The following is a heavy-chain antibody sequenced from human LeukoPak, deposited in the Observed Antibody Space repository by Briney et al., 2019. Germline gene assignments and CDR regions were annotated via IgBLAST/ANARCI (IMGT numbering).Heavy chain of an antibody. Sequence: PGGSLRLSCAASGFTFSSYWMHWVRQAPGKGLVWVSRINTDESSTNYADSVKGRFTISRDNAKDTLYLHMNSLTAEDTAVYYCARGAKWAYYFDYWGQGTLVTVSS. CDR1: GFTFSSYW. CDR3: ARGAKWAYYFDY. CDR2: INTDESST. V-gene: IGHV3-74*01. D-gene: IGHD1-26*01. J-gene: IGHJ4*02.